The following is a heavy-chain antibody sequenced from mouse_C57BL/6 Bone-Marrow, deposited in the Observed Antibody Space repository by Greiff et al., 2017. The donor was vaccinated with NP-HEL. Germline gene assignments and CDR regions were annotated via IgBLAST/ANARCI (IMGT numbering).Heavy chain of an antibody. V-gene: IGHV1-26*01. D-gene: IGHD2-4*01. CDR3: ARRDYDYEAY. Sequence: VQLQQSGPELVKPGASVKISCKASGYTFTDYYMNWVKQSHGKSLEWIGDINPNNGGTSYNQKFKGKATLTVDKSSSTAYMELRSLTSEDSAVYYCARRDYDYEAYWGQGTLVTVSA. J-gene: IGHJ3*01. CDR2: INPNNGGT. CDR1: GYTFTDYY.